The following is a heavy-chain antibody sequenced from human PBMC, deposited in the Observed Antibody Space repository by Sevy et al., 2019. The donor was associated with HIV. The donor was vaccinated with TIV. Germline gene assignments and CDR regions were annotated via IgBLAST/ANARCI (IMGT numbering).Heavy chain of an antibody. V-gene: IGHV4-59*01. Sequence: SETLSLTCSVSGGSISNYYWSWIRQPPGKGLEWIGYFYYSGSTNYNPSLKSRVTISVDTSKNQFSLKLSSVTAADTAVYYCARESIAAAGDFDYWGQGTLVTVSS. CDR1: GGSISNYY. D-gene: IGHD6-13*01. CDR2: FYYSGST. J-gene: IGHJ4*02. CDR3: ARESIAAAGDFDY.